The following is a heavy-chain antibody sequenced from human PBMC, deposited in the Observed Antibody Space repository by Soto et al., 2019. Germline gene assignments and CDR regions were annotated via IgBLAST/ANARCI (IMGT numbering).Heavy chain of an antibody. Sequence: GGSLGLSCVASGFTFSNYAMSWVRQAPGKGLEWVSSIRGSGGDTYHADSVKGRFTISRDNAKNSLYLQMNSLRAEDTAVYYCARDIFKNSGYESSAFDIWGQGTMVTVSS. CDR1: GFTFSNYA. CDR2: IRGSGGDT. D-gene: IGHD5-12*01. V-gene: IGHV3-21*01. J-gene: IGHJ3*02. CDR3: ARDIFKNSGYESSAFDI.